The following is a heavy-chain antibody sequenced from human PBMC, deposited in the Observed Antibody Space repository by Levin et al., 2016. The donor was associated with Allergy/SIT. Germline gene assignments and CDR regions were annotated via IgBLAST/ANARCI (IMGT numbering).Heavy chain of an antibody. CDR3: ARGERAVDY. CDR2: IYHSGSI. Sequence: SETLSLTCAVSGGSISSGGYSWNWIRQPPGKGLEWIGYIYHSGSISYNPSLKSRVTISVDRSKNQFSLNLRSVTAADTAVYYCARGERAVDYWGQGTLVTVSS. D-gene: IGHD1-1*01. J-gene: IGHJ4*02. CDR1: GGSISSGGYS. V-gene: IGHV4-30-2*01.